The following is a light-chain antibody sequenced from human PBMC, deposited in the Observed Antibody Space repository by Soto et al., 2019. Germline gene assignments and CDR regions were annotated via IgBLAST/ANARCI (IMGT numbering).Light chain of an antibody. CDR3: QQYSSYSRT. V-gene: IGKV1-5*03. J-gene: IGKJ1*01. CDR2: KAS. CDR1: ESISNW. Sequence: DIQMTQSPSTLSAFVGDRVTITCRASESISNWLAWYQQKPGKAPKLLIYKASNLEGGVPSRFSASGSGTEFTLTLSSLQPDDFATYYCQQYSSYSRTFGQGTKVEIK.